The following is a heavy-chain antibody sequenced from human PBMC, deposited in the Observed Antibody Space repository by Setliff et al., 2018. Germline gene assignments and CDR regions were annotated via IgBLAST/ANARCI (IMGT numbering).Heavy chain of an antibody. J-gene: IGHJ3*02. CDR3: ALFGDRDTFPI. CDR2: ISYDGSNK. D-gene: IGHD3-16*01. CDR1: GFTFSRYW. V-gene: IGHV3-30*03. Sequence: GGSLRLSCVVSGFTFSRYWMTWVRQAPGKGLEWVAVISYDGSNKYYADSVKGRFTISRDNSKNTLYLQMNSLRAEDTAMYYCALFGDRDTFPIWGQGTMVTVSS.